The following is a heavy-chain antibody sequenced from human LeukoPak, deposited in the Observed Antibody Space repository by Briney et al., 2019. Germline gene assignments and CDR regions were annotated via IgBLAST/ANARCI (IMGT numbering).Heavy chain of an antibody. J-gene: IGHJ4*02. CDR3: ARDLTYIDYFDY. CDR2: INPSGGST. CDR1: GYTLTELS. V-gene: IGHV1-46*01. Sequence: ASVKVSCKVSGYTLTELSMHWVRQAPGQGLEWMGIINPSGGSTSYAQKFQGRVTMTRDTSTSTVYMELRSVRSEDTAVYYCARDLTYIDYFDYWGQGTLVTVSS. D-gene: IGHD1-14*01.